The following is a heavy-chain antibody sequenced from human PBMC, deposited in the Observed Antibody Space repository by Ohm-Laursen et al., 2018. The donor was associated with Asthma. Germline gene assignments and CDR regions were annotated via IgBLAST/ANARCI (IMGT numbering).Heavy chain of an antibody. D-gene: IGHD2-21*01. CDR1: GGTFSSYA. Sequence: SVKVSCKASGGTFSSYAISWVRQAPGQGLEWMGGIIPIFGIANYAQKFQGRVTITADKSTSTAYMELSSLRSEDTAVYYCARDLVSGGDYGMDVWGQGTTVTVSS. V-gene: IGHV1-69*10. CDR3: ARDLVSGGDYGMDV. J-gene: IGHJ6*02. CDR2: IIPIFGIA.